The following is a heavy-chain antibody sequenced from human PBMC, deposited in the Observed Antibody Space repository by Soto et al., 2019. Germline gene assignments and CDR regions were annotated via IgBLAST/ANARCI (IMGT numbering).Heavy chain of an antibody. Sequence: ASVKVSCKASGYTFTSYGISWVRQAPGQGLEWMGWISAYNGNTNYAQKLQGRVTMTTDTSTSTACMEMRSLRSEDTAVYYCAREGGYCSGGSCHYYYYYMDVWGKGTTVTVSS. CDR3: AREGGYCSGGSCHYYYYYMDV. D-gene: IGHD2-15*01. CDR2: ISAYNGNT. CDR1: GYTFTSYG. J-gene: IGHJ6*03. V-gene: IGHV1-18*01.